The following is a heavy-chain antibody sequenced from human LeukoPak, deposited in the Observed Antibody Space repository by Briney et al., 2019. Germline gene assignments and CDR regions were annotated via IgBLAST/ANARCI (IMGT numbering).Heavy chain of an antibody. J-gene: IGHJ6*03. CDR1: TGSVSSYY. V-gene: IGHV4-59*02. CDR3: ARGGYDSSWYYYYYYYMDV. D-gene: IGHD6-13*01. CDR2: IYYSGNS. Sequence: SETLSLTCTVSTGSVSSYYWSWIRQFPGKGLEWLGYIYYSGNSNYNPSLKSRVTISVDTSKNQFSLKVSSVTAADTAVYYCARGGYDSSWYYYYYYYMDVWGKGTTVTISS.